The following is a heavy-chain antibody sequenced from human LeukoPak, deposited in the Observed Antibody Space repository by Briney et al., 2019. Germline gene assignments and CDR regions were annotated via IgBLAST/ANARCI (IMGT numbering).Heavy chain of an antibody. V-gene: IGHV5-51*01. CDR3: ARPKTVGRFDDAFDI. J-gene: IGHJ3*02. CDR1: GYSFTSYW. D-gene: IGHD1-26*01. Sequence: GESLKISCKGSGYSFTSYWIGWVRQMPGKGLEWMGIIYPGDSDTRYSPSFQGQVTISADKSISTAYLQWSSLKASDTAMYYCARPKTVGRFDDAFDIWGQGTMVTVSS. CDR2: IYPGDSDT.